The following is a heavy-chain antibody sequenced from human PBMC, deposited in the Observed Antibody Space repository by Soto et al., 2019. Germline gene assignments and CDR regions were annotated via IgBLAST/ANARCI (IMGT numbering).Heavy chain of an antibody. CDR2: ISQTGGTS. Sequence: GGSLRLSCVTPGFDFKTYAMTWIRHIPGKGLQWVSTISQTGGTSYYVDSVRGRFTISSDNSDNVLFLQMDALRIEDTAMYYCARSLEDYSTNNFYEPWGQGTLVTVSS. CDR3: ARSLEDYSTNNFYEP. CDR1: GFDFKTYA. D-gene: IGHD3-3*01. J-gene: IGHJ1*01. V-gene: IGHV3-23*01.